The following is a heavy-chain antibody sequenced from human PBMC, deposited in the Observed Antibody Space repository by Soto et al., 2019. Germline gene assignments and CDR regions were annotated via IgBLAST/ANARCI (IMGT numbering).Heavy chain of an antibody. Sequence: SVKVSCKASGGTFSSYAISWVRQAPGQGLEWMGGIIPIFGTANYAQKFQGRVTITADKSTSTAYMELSSLRSEDTAVYYCARGYSSGWTFDYWGHGTLVTVSS. V-gene: IGHV1-69*06. CDR1: GGTFSSYA. CDR3: ARGYSSGWTFDY. CDR2: IIPIFGTA. J-gene: IGHJ4*01. D-gene: IGHD6-19*01.